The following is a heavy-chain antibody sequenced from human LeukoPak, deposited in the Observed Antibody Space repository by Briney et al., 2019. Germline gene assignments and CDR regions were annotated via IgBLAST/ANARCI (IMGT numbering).Heavy chain of an antibody. D-gene: IGHD4-17*01. CDR2: INPNSGDT. J-gene: IGHJ4*02. V-gene: IGHV1-8*01. CDR1: GYTFTSYD. Sequence: AAAKVSCKASGYTFTSYDFNWVRQAPGQGLEWLGWINPNSGDTGYAQRFQGRVSMTSYTSITTAYMELSSLRSDDTAIYYCARNTPNYGDFDFWGQATLVTVSS. CDR3: ARNTPNYGDFDF.